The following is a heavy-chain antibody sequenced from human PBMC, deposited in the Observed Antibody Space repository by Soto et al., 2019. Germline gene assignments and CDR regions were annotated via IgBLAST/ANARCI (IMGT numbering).Heavy chain of an antibody. D-gene: IGHD3-22*01. J-gene: IGHJ5*02. Sequence: GDSLKICCKCSGYIFARYGIAWVRQMPGKGLEWMGIIHPDDSDSRYSPAFQGQVTISADKSLNTAYLQWSSLRASDTATYYCARVRDSTIFDPWGQGTLVTVSS. CDR2: IHPDDSDS. CDR3: ARVRDSTIFDP. V-gene: IGHV5-51*01. CDR1: GYIFARYG.